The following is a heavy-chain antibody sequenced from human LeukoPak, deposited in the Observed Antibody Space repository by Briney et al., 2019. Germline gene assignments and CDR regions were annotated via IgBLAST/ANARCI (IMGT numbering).Heavy chain of an antibody. CDR1: GFTFSSYE. V-gene: IGHV3-48*03. Sequence: GGSLRLSCAASGFTFSSYEMNWVRQAPGKGLEWVSYISSSGSTIYYADSVKGRFTISRDNAKNSLYLQMNSLRAEDPAVYYCARDMRDIVVVPAANGPAFDIWGQGTMVTVPS. CDR3: ARDMRDIVVVPAANGPAFDI. CDR2: ISSSGSTI. J-gene: IGHJ3*02. D-gene: IGHD2-2*01.